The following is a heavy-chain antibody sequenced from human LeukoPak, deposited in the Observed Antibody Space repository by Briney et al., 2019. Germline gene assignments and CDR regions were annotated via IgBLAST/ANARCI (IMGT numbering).Heavy chain of an antibody. Sequence: SETLSLTCAVYGGSFSGYYWSWIRQPPGKGLEWIGEINHSGSTNYNPSLKSRVTISVDTSKNQFSLKLSSVTAADTAVYYCARWWELLLGDAFDIWGQGTMVTVSS. CDR3: ARWWELLLGDAFDI. CDR2: INHSGST. J-gene: IGHJ3*02. V-gene: IGHV4-34*01. CDR1: GGSFSGYY. D-gene: IGHD1-26*01.